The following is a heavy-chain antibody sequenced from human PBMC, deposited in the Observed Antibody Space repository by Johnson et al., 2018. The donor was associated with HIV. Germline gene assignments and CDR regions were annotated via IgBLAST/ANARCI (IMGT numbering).Heavy chain of an antibody. D-gene: IGHD3-10*01. CDR1: GLSFSNFG. CDR3: ARGGDVVWFVEFPGAFDV. Sequence: VQLVESGGGVVQPGKSLTLSCVGSGLSFSNFGIHWVRQAPGKGPEWVAVISFDGNLKKYADSVKGRFTISRDNSKNTLYLQMNSLRAEDTAVYYCARGGDVVWFVEFPGAFDVWGQGTMVTVSS. V-gene: IGHV3-33*08. CDR2: ISFDGNLK. J-gene: IGHJ3*01.